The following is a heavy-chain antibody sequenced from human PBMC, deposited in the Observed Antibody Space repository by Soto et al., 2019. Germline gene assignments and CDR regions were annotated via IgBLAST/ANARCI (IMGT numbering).Heavy chain of an antibody. CDR2: VYRSGST. Sequence: QVQLQESGPGLVKPSGTLSLTCAVSGGSISSDNWWNWVRQPPGQGLEWIGEVYRSGSTNYDPSLKSRVTISIDMYKNQCSLTLPSVTAADTAMYYWARNGVYSLGSWGQGTLVTVSS. D-gene: IGHD4-17*01. V-gene: IGHV4-4*02. CDR1: GGSISSDNW. CDR3: ARNGVYSLGS. J-gene: IGHJ5*02.